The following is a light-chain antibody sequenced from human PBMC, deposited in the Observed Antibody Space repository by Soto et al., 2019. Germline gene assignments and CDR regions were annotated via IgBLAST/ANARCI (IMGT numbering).Light chain of an antibody. Sequence: EIVMTQSPATLSVSPGERASLSCRASQSISTNLAWYQQKPGQAPRLLIYGASTRATGIPARFSGSGSGTEFTLTISSPQSEDFAVYYCQQYDKWPLTFGPGTKVVIE. CDR1: QSISTN. V-gene: IGKV3-15*01. CDR2: GAS. J-gene: IGKJ3*01. CDR3: QQYDKWPLT.